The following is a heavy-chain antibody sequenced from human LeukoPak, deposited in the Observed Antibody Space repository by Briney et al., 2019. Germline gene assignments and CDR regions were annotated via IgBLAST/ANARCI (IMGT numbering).Heavy chain of an antibody. V-gene: IGHV1-69*05. CDR1: GGTFSSYA. J-gene: IGHJ5*02. CDR3: ARLNKGSSSWYWGYNWFDP. Sequence: GASVKVSCKASGGTFSSYAISWVRQAPGQGLEWMGGIIPIFGTANYAQKFQGRVTITTDESTSTAYMELSSLRSEDTAAYYCARLNKGSSSWYWGYNWFDPWGQGTLVTVSS. CDR2: IIPIFGTA. D-gene: IGHD6-13*01.